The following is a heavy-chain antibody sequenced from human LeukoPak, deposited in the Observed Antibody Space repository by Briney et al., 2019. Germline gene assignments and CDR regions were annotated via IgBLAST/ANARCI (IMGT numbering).Heavy chain of an antibody. V-gene: IGHV4-30-4*08. CDR3: ARHGYCSGGSCFSFDP. CDR1: GGSIGSGAYY. CDR2: IYHSGHT. Sequence: SETLSLTCTVSGGSIGSGAYYWSWIRQPPGKGLEWIGYIYHSGHTYYNPSLKSRVTISVDTSKNQFSLKLSSVTAADTAVYYCARHGYCSGGSCFSFDPWGQGTLVTVSS. J-gene: IGHJ5*02. D-gene: IGHD2-15*01.